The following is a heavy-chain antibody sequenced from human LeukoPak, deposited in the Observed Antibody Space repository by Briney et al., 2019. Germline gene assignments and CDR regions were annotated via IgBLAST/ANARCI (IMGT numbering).Heavy chain of an antibody. D-gene: IGHD4-17*01. Sequence: ASVKVSCKDSGGTFGSDGISWVRQAPGQGLEWMGGIIPVFGSANYAQRFKGRATITADRSTNTVYMELNSLRSEDTAVYYCARERYVDFYYYYYYMDVWGKGTTVTVSS. CDR1: GGTFGSDG. CDR2: IIPVFGSA. V-gene: IGHV1-69*06. CDR3: ARERYVDFYYYYYYMDV. J-gene: IGHJ6*03.